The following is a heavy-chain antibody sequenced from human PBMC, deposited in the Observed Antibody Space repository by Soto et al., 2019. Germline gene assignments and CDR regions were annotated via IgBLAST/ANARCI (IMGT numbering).Heavy chain of an antibody. CDR1: GFTFSSYA. Sequence: PGGSLRLSWAASGFTFSSYAMSWVRQAPGKGLEWVSAISGSGGSTYYADSVKGRFTISRDNSKNTLYLQMNSLRAEDTAVYYCAKAVGSGWYYGMDVWGQGTMVTVSS. CDR2: ISGSGGST. J-gene: IGHJ6*02. V-gene: IGHV3-23*01. CDR3: AKAVGSGWYYGMDV. D-gene: IGHD6-19*01.